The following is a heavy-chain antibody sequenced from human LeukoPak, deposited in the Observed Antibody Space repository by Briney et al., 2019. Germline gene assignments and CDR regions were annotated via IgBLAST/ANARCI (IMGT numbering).Heavy chain of an antibody. Sequence: ASVKVSCKASGYTFTGYYMHWVRQAPGQGLEWMGWINPNSGGTNYAQKFQGWVTMTRDTSISTAYMELRSLRSDDTAVYYCARVVSANWFDPWGQGTLVTVSS. CDR2: INPNSGGT. CDR1: GYTFTGYY. CDR3: ARVVSANWFDP. J-gene: IGHJ5*02. V-gene: IGHV1-2*04.